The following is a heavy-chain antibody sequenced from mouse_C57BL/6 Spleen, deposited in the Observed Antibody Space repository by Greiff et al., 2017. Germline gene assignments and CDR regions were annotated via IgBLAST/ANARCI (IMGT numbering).Heavy chain of an antibody. V-gene: IGHV5-17*01. D-gene: IGHD2-4*01. CDR3: ARPLYYDAYYAMDY. Sequence: EVKLMESGGGLVKPGGSLKLSCAASGFTFSDYGMHWVRQAPEKGLEWVAYISSGSSTIYYADTVKGRFTISRDNAKNTLFLQMTRLRSEDTAMYYCARPLYYDAYYAMDYWGQGTSVTVSS. CDR2: ISSGSSTI. CDR1: GFTFSDYG. J-gene: IGHJ4*01.